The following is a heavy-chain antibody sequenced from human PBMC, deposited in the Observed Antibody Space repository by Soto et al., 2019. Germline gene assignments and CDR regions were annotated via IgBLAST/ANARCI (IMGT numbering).Heavy chain of an antibody. D-gene: IGHD3-10*01. CDR1: GGSISSSSYY. V-gene: IGHV4-39*01. CDR3: ARHVHYYGSGSYPDY. CDR2: IYYSGST. Sequence: PSETLSLTCTASGGSISSSSYYWGWIRQPPGKGLEWIGSIYYSGSTYYNPSLKSRVTISVDTSKNQFSLKLSSVTAADTAVYYCARHVHYYGSGSYPDYWGQGTLVTVSS. J-gene: IGHJ4*02.